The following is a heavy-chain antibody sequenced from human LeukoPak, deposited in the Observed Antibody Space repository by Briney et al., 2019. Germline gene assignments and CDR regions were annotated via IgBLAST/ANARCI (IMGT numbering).Heavy chain of an antibody. D-gene: IGHD6-13*01. J-gene: IGHJ4*02. CDR1: GYTFTSYG. Sequence: ASVKVSCKASGYTFTSYGISWVRQAPGQGLEWMGWISAYNGNTNYAQKLQGRATLTTDTSTSTAHMELRSLRSDDTAVYYCARDIAGQAYYFDYWGQGTLVTVSS. CDR3: ARDIAGQAYYFDY. CDR2: ISAYNGNT. V-gene: IGHV1-18*01.